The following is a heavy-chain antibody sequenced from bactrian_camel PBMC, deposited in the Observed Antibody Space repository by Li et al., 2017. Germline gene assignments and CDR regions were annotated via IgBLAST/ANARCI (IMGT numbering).Heavy chain of an antibody. Sequence: VQLVESGGGLVQPGGSLRLSCRASFGGIFGSYTQYRMGWFRQGTGLQREGVAVIGVDGGSSYADAVKGRFTISRDDAKQTLYLEMNNLKPEDTAMYYCVAALQSTWDCSGDYRVHYWGQGTQVTVS. CDR2: IGVDGGS. CDR1: FGGIFGSYTQYR. J-gene: IGHJ4*01. D-gene: IGHD5*01. CDR3: VAALQSTWDCSGDYRVHY. V-gene: IGHV3S53*01.